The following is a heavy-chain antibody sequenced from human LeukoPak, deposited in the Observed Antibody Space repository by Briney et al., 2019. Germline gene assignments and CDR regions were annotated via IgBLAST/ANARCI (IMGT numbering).Heavy chain of an antibody. V-gene: IGHV1-18*01. Sequence: ASVKVSCKASGYTFTTYGISWVRQAPGQGLEWMAWISAYDGDTNYAQQVQGRVTLTTDTSTTTAYMELRSLRSDDTAVYYCARDRESSTRYTYYFYGMGVWGQGTTVTVSS. CDR2: ISAYDGDT. CDR3: ARDRESSTRYTYYFYGMGV. J-gene: IGHJ6*02. CDR1: GYTFTTYG. D-gene: IGHD2-2*01.